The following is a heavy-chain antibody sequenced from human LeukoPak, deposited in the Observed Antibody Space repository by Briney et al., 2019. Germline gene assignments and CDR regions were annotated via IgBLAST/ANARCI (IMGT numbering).Heavy chain of an antibody. V-gene: IGHV3-7*01. CDR3: ARIIVFGATTYITSPNFDY. CDR2: IKQDGSEK. D-gene: IGHD1-26*01. CDR1: GFTFSSYW. J-gene: IGHJ4*02. Sequence: PGGSLRLSCAASGFTFSSYWMSWVRQAPGKGLEWVANIKQDGSEKYYVDSVKGRVTISRDNAKNSLYLQMNSLRAEDTAVYYCARIIVFGATTYITSPNFDYWGQGTLVTVSS.